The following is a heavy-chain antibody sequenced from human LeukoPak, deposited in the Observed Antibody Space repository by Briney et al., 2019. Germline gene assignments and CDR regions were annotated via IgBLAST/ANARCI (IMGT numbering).Heavy chain of an antibody. CDR1: GYTFTSYG. V-gene: IGHV1-18*01. D-gene: IGHD2-2*01. CDR2: ISAYNGNT. J-gene: IGHJ4*02. Sequence: ASVKVSCKASGYTFTSYGISWVRQAPGQGLEWMGWISAYNGNTNYAQKLQGRVTMTTDTSTSTAYMELRSLRSDDTAVYYCARDSLRYCSSTSCQGIGYWGQGTLVTVSS. CDR3: ARDSLRYCSSTSCQGIGY.